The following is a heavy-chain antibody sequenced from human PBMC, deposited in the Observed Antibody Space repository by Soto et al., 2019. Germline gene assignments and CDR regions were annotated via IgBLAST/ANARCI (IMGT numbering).Heavy chain of an antibody. CDR2: MSGSGGYT. CDR3: ATFRFCTSTSCYGREGGF. CDR1: GFTFSSYA. J-gene: IGHJ4*02. V-gene: IGHV3-23*01. Sequence: EVQLLESGGGLVQLGGSLRLSCAASGFTFSSYAMSWVRQAPGKGLEWVSTMSGSGGYTYYADSVEGRFAISRDNSKNTLYLQMADLRAEDTAVYYCATFRFCTSTSCYGREGGFWGQGTLVTVSS. D-gene: IGHD2-2*01.